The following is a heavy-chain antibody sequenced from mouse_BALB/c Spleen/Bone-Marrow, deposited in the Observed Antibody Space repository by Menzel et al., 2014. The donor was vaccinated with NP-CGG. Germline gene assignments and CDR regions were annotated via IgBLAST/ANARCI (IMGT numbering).Heavy chain of an antibody. Sequence: EVKLKESGGGLVQPGGSLKLSCATSGFTFSDYYMYWVRQTPEKRLEWVAYISNGGGSTYYPDTVKGRFTISRDNAKNTLYLQMSRLKSEDSAIYYCARNAFYRGYAMDYWGQGTSVTVSS. CDR3: ARNAFYRGYAMDY. V-gene: IGHV5-12*02. D-gene: IGHD2-12*01. J-gene: IGHJ4*01. CDR2: ISNGGGST. CDR1: GFTFSDYY.